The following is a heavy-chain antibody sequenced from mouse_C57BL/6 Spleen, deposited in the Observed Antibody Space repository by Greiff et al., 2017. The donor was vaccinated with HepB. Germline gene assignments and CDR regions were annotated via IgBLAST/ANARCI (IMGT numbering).Heavy chain of an antibody. D-gene: IGHD2-2*01. Sequence: QVHVKQSGAELVRPGASVTLSCKASGYTFTDYEMHWVKQTPVHGLEWIGAIDPETGGTAYNQKFKGKAILTADKSSSTAYMELRSLTSEDSAVYYCTRYGYYGYDGNYYAMDYWGQGTSVTVSS. CDR3: TRYGYYGYDGNYYAMDY. V-gene: IGHV1-15*01. CDR1: GYTFTDYE. CDR2: IDPETGGT. J-gene: IGHJ4*01.